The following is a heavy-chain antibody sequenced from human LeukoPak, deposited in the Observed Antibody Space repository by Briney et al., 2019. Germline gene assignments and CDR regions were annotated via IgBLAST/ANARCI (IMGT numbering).Heavy chain of an antibody. J-gene: IGHJ3*02. V-gene: IGHV3-74*01. CDR3: ARDLGHCSGGSCHPVAFDI. CDR2: IKSDETST. Sequence: PGGSLRLSCAASGFTFNKDWMHWVRQVPGKGLVWVSRIKSDETSTAYADSVRGRFTIYRDNAKNMLYLQMNSLRAEDTAVYYCARDLGHCSGGSCHPVAFDIWGQGTMVTVSS. CDR1: GFTFNKDW. D-gene: IGHD2-15*01.